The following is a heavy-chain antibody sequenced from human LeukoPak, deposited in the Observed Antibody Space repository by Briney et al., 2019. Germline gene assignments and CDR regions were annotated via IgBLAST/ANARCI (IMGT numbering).Heavy chain of an antibody. Sequence: PGRSLRLSCAASEFTFSSYGMHWVRQAPGKGLEWVAFIWYDGNTKYYADSVKGRFTISRDNSKNTLYLQMNSLRAEDTAVYYCAKDPCSGGSCYSYYYYYYMDVWGKGPRSPSP. J-gene: IGHJ6*03. CDR1: EFTFSSYG. D-gene: IGHD2-15*01. CDR2: IWYDGNTK. CDR3: AKDPCSGGSCYSYYYYYYMDV. V-gene: IGHV3-33*06.